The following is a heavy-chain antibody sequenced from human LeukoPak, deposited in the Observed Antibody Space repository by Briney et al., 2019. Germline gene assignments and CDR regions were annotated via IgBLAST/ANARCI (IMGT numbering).Heavy chain of an antibody. V-gene: IGHV4-59*12. CDR2: IDYSGSI. J-gene: IGHJ5*02. CDR3: ARGRRSSWFGELFRLYNWFDP. Sequence: PSETLSLTCTVSGGSISSFYWSWIRRPPGKGLEWIGYIDYSGSIDYNSFLKSRVTISVDTSKNQFSLKLSSVTAADTAVYYCARGRRSSWFGELFRLYNWFDPRGQGTLVTDSS. CDR1: GGSISSFY. D-gene: IGHD3-10*01.